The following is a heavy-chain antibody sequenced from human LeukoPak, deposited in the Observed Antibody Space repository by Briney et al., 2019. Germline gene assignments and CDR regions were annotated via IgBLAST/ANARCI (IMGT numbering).Heavy chain of an antibody. CDR3: ARDSDYYDSSGYYSSYFDY. D-gene: IGHD3-22*01. CDR2: INASGGST. V-gene: IGHV1-46*01. J-gene: IGHJ4*02. CDR1: GYTFTSYY. Sequence: ASVKVSCKASGYTFTSYYMHWVRQAPGQGLEWMGIINASGGSTSYAQKFQGRVTMTRDTSTSTVYMELSSLRSEDTAVFYCARDSDYYDSSGYYSSYFDYWGQGTLATVSS.